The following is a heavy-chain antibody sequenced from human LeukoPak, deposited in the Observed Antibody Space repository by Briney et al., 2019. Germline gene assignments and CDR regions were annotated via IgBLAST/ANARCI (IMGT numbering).Heavy chain of an antibody. CDR2: IWYDGSNK. CDR1: GFTFSSYG. V-gene: IGHV3-33*01. CDR3: ARGMDSGYVSRLYYYYYGMDV. J-gene: IGHJ6*02. D-gene: IGHD5-12*01. Sequence: PGRSLRLSCAASGFTFSSYGMHWVRQAPGKGLEWVAVIWYDGSNKYYADSVKGRFTISRDNSKNTLYLQMNSLRAEDTAVYYCARGMDSGYVSRLYYYYYGMDVWGQGTTVTVSS.